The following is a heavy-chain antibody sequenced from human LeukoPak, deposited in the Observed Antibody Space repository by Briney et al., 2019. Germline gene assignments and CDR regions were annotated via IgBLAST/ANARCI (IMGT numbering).Heavy chain of an antibody. V-gene: IGHV4-39*01. D-gene: IGHD6-6*01. CDR1: GGSISSSSYY. Sequence: SETLSLTCTVSGGSISSSSYYWGWIRQPPGKGLEWIGSICYSGSTYYNPSLKSRVTISVDTSKNQFSLKLSSVTAADTAVYYCARWLSQLAGFDYWGQGTLVTVSS. CDR3: ARWLSQLAGFDY. CDR2: ICYSGST. J-gene: IGHJ4*02.